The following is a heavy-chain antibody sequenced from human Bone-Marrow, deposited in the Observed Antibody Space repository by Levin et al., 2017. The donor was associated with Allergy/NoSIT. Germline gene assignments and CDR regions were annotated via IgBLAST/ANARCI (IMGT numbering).Heavy chain of an antibody. V-gene: IGHV3-73*01. CDR1: GFSLSGSA. Sequence: GESLKISCAASGFSLSGSAVFWVRQAPGKGLEWIGRIRSKTKDYATEYAGSVKGRFTMSRDDSKNMVFLQMNSLKIEDTAVYYCTRPGGPTGTDYWGQGTLVTVSS. J-gene: IGHJ4*02. CDR3: TRPGGPTGTDY. D-gene: IGHD3-10*01. CDR2: IRSKTKDYAT.